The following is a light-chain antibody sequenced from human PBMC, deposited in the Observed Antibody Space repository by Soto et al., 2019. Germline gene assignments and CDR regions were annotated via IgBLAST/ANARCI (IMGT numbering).Light chain of an antibody. J-gene: IGKJ1*01. V-gene: IGKV1-39*01. CDR3: QQYNSYSKT. Sequence: DIQMTQSPSSLSASVGDRVTITCRASQRVSTYLNWYQQKPEKAPKLLIYAASSLQSGVPSRFSGSGSGTDFTLTISSLQPEDFATYYCQQYNSYSKTFGQGTKVDIK. CDR2: AAS. CDR1: QRVSTY.